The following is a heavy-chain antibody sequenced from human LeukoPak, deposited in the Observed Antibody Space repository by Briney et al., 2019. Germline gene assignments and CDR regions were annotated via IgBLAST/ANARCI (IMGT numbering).Heavy chain of an antibody. CDR2: ISAYNGNT. CDR3: ARDPFVEGIAAAGTGYYYYYYGMDV. D-gene: IGHD6-13*01. V-gene: IGHV1-18*01. J-gene: IGHJ6*04. CDR1: GYTFTSYG. Sequence: GASVKVSCKASGYTFTSYGISWVRQAPGQGLEWMGWISAYNGNTNYAQKLQGRVTMTTDTSTSTAYMELRSLRSEDTAVYYCARDPFVEGIAAAGTGYYYYYYGMDVWGKGTTVTVSS.